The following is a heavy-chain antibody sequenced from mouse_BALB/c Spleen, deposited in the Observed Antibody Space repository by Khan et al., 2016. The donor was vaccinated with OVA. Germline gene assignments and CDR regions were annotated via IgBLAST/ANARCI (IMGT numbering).Heavy chain of an antibody. CDR2: TSSTGRT. Sequence: EVQLQESGPGLVKPSQSLSLTCTVTGYSITSDFAWNWIRQFPGNKLEWMGYTSSTGRTSYSPSLKSRISITRDTSKNQFFLHLSSVTTEDTATYYCARSLYYSDSYAMDYWGQGTSVTVSS. CDR3: ARSLYYSDSYAMDY. CDR1: GYSITSDFA. V-gene: IGHV3-2*02. J-gene: IGHJ4*01. D-gene: IGHD2-13*01.